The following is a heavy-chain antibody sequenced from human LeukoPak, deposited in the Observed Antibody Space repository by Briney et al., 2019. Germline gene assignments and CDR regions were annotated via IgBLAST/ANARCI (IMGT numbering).Heavy chain of an antibody. J-gene: IGHJ4*02. D-gene: IGHD5-12*01. Sequence: GGSLRLSCAASGFTVRSNYMTWVRQAPGKGLEWISDIYSGGTTYTADSVKGRFTISRDNSKNTLYLQMNSLRAEDTAVYYCAGDRSGYRNYEVDYSGQGTLVTVSS. CDR2: IYSGGTT. CDR3: AGDRSGYRNYEVDY. V-gene: IGHV3-66*01. CDR1: GFTVRSNY.